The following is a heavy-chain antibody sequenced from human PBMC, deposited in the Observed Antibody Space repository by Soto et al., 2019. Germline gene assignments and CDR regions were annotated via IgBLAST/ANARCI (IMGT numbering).Heavy chain of an antibody. CDR1: GGSISSSNW. Sequence: QVQLQESGPRLVKPSGTLSLTCDVSGGSISSSNWWSWVSQPPGKGLEWIGEIYDSGSSIYNPSLRSRVTISGDKSKNQFYLKLCSETAADTAVYDCARRNYYDSGSYQPFAYYYYCCMDVWGQVTPVTLSS. V-gene: IGHV4-4*02. J-gene: IGHJ6*02. CDR3: ARRNYYDSGSYQPFAYYYYCCMDV. CDR2: IYDSGSS. D-gene: IGHD3-10*01.